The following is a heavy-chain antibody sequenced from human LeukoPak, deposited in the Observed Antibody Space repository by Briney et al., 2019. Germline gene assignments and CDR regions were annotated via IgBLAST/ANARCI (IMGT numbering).Heavy chain of an antibody. CDR1: GDSVSSNSDA. J-gene: IGHJ4*02. Sequence: SQTLSLTCAISGDSVSSNSDAWDWIRQSPSRGLEWLGRTYYRSKWYYDYAVAVKSLISINPDTSKNQFSLQLSSVTPEDTAVYYCARDPVGGSTIFDYWGQGTLVTVSS. V-gene: IGHV6-1*01. CDR3: ARDPVGGSTIFDY. CDR2: TYYRSKWYY. D-gene: IGHD1-26*01.